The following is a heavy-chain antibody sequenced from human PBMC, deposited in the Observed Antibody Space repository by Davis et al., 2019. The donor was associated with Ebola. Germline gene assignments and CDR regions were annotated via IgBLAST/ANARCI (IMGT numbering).Heavy chain of an antibody. Sequence: GGSLRLSCAASGFTFSSYEMNWVRQAPGKGLEWVSYISSSGSTIYYADSVKGRFTISRDNAKNSLYLQMNSLRAEDTAVYYCARDYFYYDSSGYGYYYGMDVWGQGTTVTVSS. CDR1: GFTFSSYE. V-gene: IGHV3-48*03. J-gene: IGHJ6*02. D-gene: IGHD3-22*01. CDR2: ISSSGSTI. CDR3: ARDYFYYDSSGYGYYYGMDV.